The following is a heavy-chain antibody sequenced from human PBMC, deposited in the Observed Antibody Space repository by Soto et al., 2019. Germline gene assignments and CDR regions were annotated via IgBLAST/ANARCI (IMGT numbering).Heavy chain of an antibody. J-gene: IGHJ6*02. CDR1: GGSITSSSYS. CDR3: ARLGGHCSSSSCFGFYVMDV. CDR2: FYYSENT. V-gene: IGHV4-39*01. Sequence: QLQLQESGPGLVKPSGTLSLTCAVSGGSITSSSYSWGWVRQPPGKGLEWIATFYYSENTHYNPSLESRVTISVDTSKNQFSLKLSSVTAADTAVYYCARLGGHCSSSSCFGFYVMDVWGQGTTVTVSS. D-gene: IGHD2-2*01.